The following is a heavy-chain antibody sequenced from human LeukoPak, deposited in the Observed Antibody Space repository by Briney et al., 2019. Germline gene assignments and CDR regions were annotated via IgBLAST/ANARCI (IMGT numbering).Heavy chain of an antibody. CDR3: ARRGSTSWRR. Sequence: GSLRLSCAASGFTLSNAWMSWIRQPPGKGLEWIGEINHSGSTNYNPSLKSRVTISVDTSKNQFSLKLSSVTAADTAVYYCARRGSTSWRRWGQGTLVTVSS. D-gene: IGHD2-2*01. CDR2: INHSGST. V-gene: IGHV4-34*01. CDR1: GFTLSNAW. J-gene: IGHJ4*02.